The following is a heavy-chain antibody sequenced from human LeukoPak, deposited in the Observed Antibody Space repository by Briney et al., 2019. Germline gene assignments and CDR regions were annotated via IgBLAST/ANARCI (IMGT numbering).Heavy chain of an antibody. Sequence: SQTLSLTCAVSGGSISSGGYSWSWIRQPPGKGLEWIGYIYHSGSTYYNPSLKSRVTISVDRSKNQFSLKLSSVTAADTAVYYCARAGYCSSTSCLDAFDIWAKGQWSPSLQ. V-gene: IGHV4-30-2*01. J-gene: IGHJ3*02. CDR3: ARAGYCSSTSCLDAFDI. CDR2: IYHSGST. D-gene: IGHD2-2*01. CDR1: GGSISSGGYS.